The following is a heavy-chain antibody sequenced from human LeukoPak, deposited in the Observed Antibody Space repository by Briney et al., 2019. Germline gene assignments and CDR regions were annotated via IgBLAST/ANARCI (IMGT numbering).Heavy chain of an antibody. CDR1: SGSISSGSNY. CDR2: IYTSGST. J-gene: IGHJ4*02. Sequence: SQTLSLTCTVSSGSISSGSNYWSWIRQPAGKGLEWIGRIYTSGSTNYNPSLKSRVTISVDTSKNQFSLKLSSVTAADTAVYYCARKIRGYCGGDCYSVWGQGTLVTVSS. V-gene: IGHV4-61*02. D-gene: IGHD2-21*02. CDR3: ARKIRGYCGGDCYSV.